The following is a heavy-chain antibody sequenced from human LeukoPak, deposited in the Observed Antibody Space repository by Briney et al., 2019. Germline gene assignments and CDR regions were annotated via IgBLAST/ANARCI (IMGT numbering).Heavy chain of an antibody. J-gene: IGHJ6*03. CDR3: ARLAVPPDIDIVATIRRWYYYYYYMDV. CDR2: IYYSGST. D-gene: IGHD5-12*01. V-gene: IGHV4-39*01. CDR1: GGSISSSSYY. Sequence: SETLSLTCTVSGGSISSSSYYWGWIRQPPGKGLEWIGSIYYSGSTYYNPSLKSRVTISVDTSKNQFSLKLSSVTAADTAVYYCARLAVPPDIDIVATIRRWYYYYYYMDVWGKGTTVTVSS.